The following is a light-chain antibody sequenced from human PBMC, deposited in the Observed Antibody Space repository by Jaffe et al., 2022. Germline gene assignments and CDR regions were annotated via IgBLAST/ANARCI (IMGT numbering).Light chain of an antibody. CDR3: GSRDSGGDHLYI. CDR1: SLRLYS. J-gene: IGLJ1*01. V-gene: IGLV3-19*01. Sequence: SSDLTQDPAVSVALGQTVRITCQGDSLRLYSATWYQQKSGQAPVFVIYGENNRPSGIPDRFSGSASGNTASLTITGTQAEDEGDYYCGSRDSGGDHLYIFGTGTKLTVL. CDR2: GEN.